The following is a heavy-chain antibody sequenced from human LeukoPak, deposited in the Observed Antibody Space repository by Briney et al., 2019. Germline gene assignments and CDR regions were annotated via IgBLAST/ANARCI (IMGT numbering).Heavy chain of an antibody. CDR2: ISSSSYI. CDR1: GFTFSSYS. V-gene: IGHV3-21*01. Sequence: PGGSLRLSCAASGFTFSSYSMNWVRQAPGKGLEWVSSISSSSYIYYADSVKGRFTISRDNAKNSLYLQMNSLRAEDTAVYYCAGGPEPSRYFQHWGQGTLVTVSS. CDR3: AGGPEPSRYFQH. D-gene: IGHD1-14*01. J-gene: IGHJ1*01.